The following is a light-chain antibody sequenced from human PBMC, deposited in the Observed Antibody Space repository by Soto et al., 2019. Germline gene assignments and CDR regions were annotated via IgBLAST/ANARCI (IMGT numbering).Light chain of an antibody. CDR2: DGS. V-gene: IGLV2-23*01. J-gene: IGLJ1*01. CDR1: SSDIGSYNL. CDR3: CSYAGTATYV. Sequence: QSALTQPASVSGSPGQSITISCTGTSSDIGSYNLVSWYQQHPGKAPKLMIYDGSKRPSGVSERFSGSKSGNTASLTISGLQAEDEADYYCCSYAGTATYVFGTGTKVTVL.